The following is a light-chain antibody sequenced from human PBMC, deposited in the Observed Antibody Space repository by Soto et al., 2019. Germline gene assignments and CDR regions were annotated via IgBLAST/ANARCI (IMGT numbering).Light chain of an antibody. V-gene: IGLV2-14*01. CDR1: SSDVGGYNY. J-gene: IGLJ3*02. CDR2: EVS. Sequence: QSALTQPASVSGSPGQSITISCTGTSSDVGGYNYVSWYQQYPGKAPKLMIYEVSYRPSGVSNRFSGSKSGNTASLTISGLQAEDEADYYCSSYTNNNILTVFGGGTKVTVL. CDR3: SSYTNNNILTV.